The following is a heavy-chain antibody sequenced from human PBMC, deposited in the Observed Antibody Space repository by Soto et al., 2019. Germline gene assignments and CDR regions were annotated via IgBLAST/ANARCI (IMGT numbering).Heavy chain of an antibody. CDR1: GYTFTSYD. CDR2: MNPNSGNT. J-gene: IGHJ6*02. V-gene: IGHV1-8*01. CDR3: AGRIGYCSGGSCYVYGMDV. Sequence: XSVKVSFKASGYTFTSYDINWVRQATGQGLEWMGWMNPNSGNTGYAQKFQGRVTMTRNTSISTAYMELSSLRSEDTAVYYCAGRIGYCSGGSCYVYGMDVWGQGTTVTVSS. D-gene: IGHD2-15*01.